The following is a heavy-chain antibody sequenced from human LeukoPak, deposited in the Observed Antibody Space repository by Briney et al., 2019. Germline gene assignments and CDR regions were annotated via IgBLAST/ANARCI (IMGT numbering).Heavy chain of an antibody. CDR1: GFTFDEYV. Sequence: PGRSLRLSCAASGFTFDEYVMHWVRQAPGKGLEWVANIKKDGSETYYVDSVRGRFTVSRDNDKNSLYLEMNSLRDEDTAVYYCLQYNSENTWGQGTLVTVSS. J-gene: IGHJ5*02. D-gene: IGHD1-14*01. CDR3: LQYNSENT. CDR2: IKKDGSET. V-gene: IGHV3-7*01.